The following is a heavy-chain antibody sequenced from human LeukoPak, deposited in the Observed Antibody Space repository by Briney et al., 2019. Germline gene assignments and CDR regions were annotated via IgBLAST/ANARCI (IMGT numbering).Heavy chain of an antibody. CDR1: GGSFSGYY. CDR2: INHRGST. V-gene: IGHV4-34*01. D-gene: IGHD3-22*01. Sequence: PSETLSLTCAVYGGSFSGYYWSWIRHPPGKGVEWIGEINHRGSTNYNPSLKSRVTISVDKSKNQYSLKLSSVTAADTAVYYCARVSYYYDSSGYSTRIYYFDYWGQGTLVTVSS. CDR3: ARVSYYYDSSGYSTRIYYFDY. J-gene: IGHJ4*02.